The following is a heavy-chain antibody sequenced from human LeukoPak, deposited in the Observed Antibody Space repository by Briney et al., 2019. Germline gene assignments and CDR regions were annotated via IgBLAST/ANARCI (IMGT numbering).Heavy chain of an antibody. Sequence: PGGSLRLSCAASGFTFSSYAMSWVRQAPGKGLEWVSAISGSGGSTYYADSVKGRFTISRDNSKNTLYLQMISLRAEDTAVYYCAKDLSGSLVGATIDYWGQGTLVTVSS. CDR3: AKDLSGSLVGATIDY. CDR2: ISGSGGST. J-gene: IGHJ4*02. D-gene: IGHD1-26*01. CDR1: GFTFSSYA. V-gene: IGHV3-23*01.